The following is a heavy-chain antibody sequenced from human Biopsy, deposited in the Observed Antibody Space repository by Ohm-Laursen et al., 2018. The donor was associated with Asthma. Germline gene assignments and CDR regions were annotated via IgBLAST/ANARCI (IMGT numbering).Heavy chain of an antibody. Sequence: SLRLSCAASGFSFDDCAMHWVRQAPGKGLEWVSSISWNSGNIDYADSVKGRFTISRDNAKNPLYLQMQSLRPEDTAFYYCAKSADYCDSTDYLDFWGRGTLVTVSS. V-gene: IGHV3-9*01. J-gene: IGHJ4*01. CDR3: AKSADYCDSTDYLDF. CDR1: GFSFDDCA. D-gene: IGHD3-22*01. CDR2: ISWNSGNI.